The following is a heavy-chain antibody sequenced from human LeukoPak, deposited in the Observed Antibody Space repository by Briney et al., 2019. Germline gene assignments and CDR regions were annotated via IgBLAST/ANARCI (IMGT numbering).Heavy chain of an antibody. CDR3: ARGLRFLEWFYGMDV. J-gene: IGHJ6*02. CDR2: INPNSGGT. CDR1: GYTFTGYY. D-gene: IGHD3-3*01. Sequence: ASVKVSCKASGYTFTGYYMHWVRQAPGQGLEWMGWINPNSGGTSYAQKFQGRVTMTRDTSISTAYMELSRLRSDDTAVYYCARGLRFLEWFYGMDVWGQGTTVTVSS. V-gene: IGHV1-2*02.